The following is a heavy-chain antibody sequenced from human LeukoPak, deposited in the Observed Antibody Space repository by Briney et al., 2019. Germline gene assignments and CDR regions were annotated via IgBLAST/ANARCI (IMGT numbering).Heavy chain of an antibody. CDR1: GFTFSSYA. J-gene: IGHJ1*01. Sequence: GGPLRLSCAASGFTFSSYAMNWVRQAPGKGLEWVSVISGSGGSTYYADSVKGRFTISRDNSKNTLYLQLNSLRADDTAVFYCAQATAGRYEHWGQGTRVTVSS. D-gene: IGHD3-9*01. V-gene: IGHV3-23*01. CDR2: ISGSGGST. CDR3: AQATAGRYEH.